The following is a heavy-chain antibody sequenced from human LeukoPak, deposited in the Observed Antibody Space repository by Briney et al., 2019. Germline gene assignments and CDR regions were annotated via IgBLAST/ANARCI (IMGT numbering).Heavy chain of an antibody. CDR3: ARESNSDHGFDI. CDR1: GYTFTGYY. J-gene: IGHJ3*02. Sequence: ASVKVSCKASGYTFTGYYMHWVRQAPGQGLEWMGWINPNSGGTNYAQKFQGRVTMTRDTSISTAYMELSRLRSDDTAVYYCARESNSDHGFDIWGQGTMVTVSS. CDR2: INPNSGGT. D-gene: IGHD4-23*01. V-gene: IGHV1-2*02.